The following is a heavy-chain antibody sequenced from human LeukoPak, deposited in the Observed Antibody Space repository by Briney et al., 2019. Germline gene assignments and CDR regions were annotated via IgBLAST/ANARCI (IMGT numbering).Heavy chain of an antibody. Sequence: PGGSLRLSCAASGFTFSTYGMHWVRQAPGKGPEWVAVVSSDGSRKYYADSVTGRFTISRDNSNNRLYLQMNGLRVEDTALYYCAKSRPAGPGGYFDYWGQGTLVTVTS. CDR2: VSSDGSRK. J-gene: IGHJ4*02. V-gene: IGHV3-30*18. CDR3: AKSRPAGPGGYFDY. D-gene: IGHD3-16*01. CDR1: GFTFSTYG.